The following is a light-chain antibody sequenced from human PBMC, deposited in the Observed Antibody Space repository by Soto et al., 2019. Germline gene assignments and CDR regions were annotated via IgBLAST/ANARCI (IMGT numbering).Light chain of an antibody. CDR1: ESIGNY. CDR3: PWRRDWPPRLT. Sequence: EVVLTQSPATLSLSPGERATLSCRASESIGNYLAWYQQKLGQAPKLLIYDASHRAIGIPGRFSGDGSGTDFTLTISSLEPEDFAVYYCPWRRDWPPRLTFGGGTKVEIK. J-gene: IGKJ4*01. CDR2: DAS. V-gene: IGKV3-11*01.